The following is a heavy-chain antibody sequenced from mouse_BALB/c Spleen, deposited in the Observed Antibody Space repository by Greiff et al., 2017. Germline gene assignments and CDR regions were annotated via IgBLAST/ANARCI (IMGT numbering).Heavy chain of an antibody. CDR2: IYPGDGDT. V-gene: IGHV1-82*01. CDR3: AVYGKDYAMDY. D-gene: IGHD2-1*01. CDR1: GYAFSSSW. J-gene: IGHJ4*01. Sequence: QVQLQQSGPELVKPGASVKISCKASGYAFSSSWMNWVKQRPGQGLEWIGRIYPGDGDTNYNGKFKGKATLTADKSSSTAYMQLSSLTSVDSAVYYCAVYGKDYAMDYWGQGTSVTVSS.